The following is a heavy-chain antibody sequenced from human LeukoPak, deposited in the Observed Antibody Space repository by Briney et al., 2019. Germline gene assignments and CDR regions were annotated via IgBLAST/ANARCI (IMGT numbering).Heavy chain of an antibody. J-gene: IGHJ4*02. V-gene: IGHV3-23*01. CDR2: ISGSGGST. CDR1: GFTFSSYA. CDR3: AKDGWPIVVVTHFDY. Sequence: GGSLRLSCAASGFTFSSYAMSWVRQAPGKGLEWVSAISGSGGSTYYADSVKGRFTISRDNSKNTLYLQMNSLRAEDTAVYYCAKDGWPIVVVTHFDYWGQGTLVTVSS. D-gene: IGHD3-22*01.